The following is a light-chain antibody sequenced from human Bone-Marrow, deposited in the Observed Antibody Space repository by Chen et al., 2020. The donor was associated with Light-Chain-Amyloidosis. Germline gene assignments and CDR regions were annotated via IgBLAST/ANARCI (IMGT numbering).Light chain of an antibody. V-gene: IGLV3-21*02. J-gene: IGLJ3*02. Sequence: SYVLTQPSSVSVAPGQTATIACGGNNIGSTGVHWYQQTPGQAPLLVVYDDSDRPSGIPERLSGSNSGNTATLTISRVEAGDEADYYCQVWDRSSGRPVFGGGTKLTVL. CDR1: NIGSTG. CDR2: DDS. CDR3: QVWDRSSGRPV.